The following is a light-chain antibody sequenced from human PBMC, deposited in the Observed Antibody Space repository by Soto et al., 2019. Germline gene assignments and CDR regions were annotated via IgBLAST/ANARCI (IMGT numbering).Light chain of an antibody. V-gene: IGKV3-20*01. Sequence: EIVMTQSPATLSVSPGEGATLSCRASQSVSSNLAWYQQKPGQAPRLLIYGASTRATGIPARFSGSGSGTDFTLTISRLEPEDFAVYYCQQYGSSPPVTFGQGTKVDIK. CDR2: GAS. CDR1: QSVSSN. CDR3: QQYGSSPPVT. J-gene: IGKJ1*01.